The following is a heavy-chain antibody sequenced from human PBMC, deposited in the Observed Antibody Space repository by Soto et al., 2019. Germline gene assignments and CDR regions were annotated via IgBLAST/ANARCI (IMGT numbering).Heavy chain of an antibody. CDR2: ISYDGSNK. Sequence: GGSLRLSCAASGFTLSSYAIHWVRQAPGKGLEWVAVISYDGSNKYYADSVKGRFTISRDNSKNTLYLQMNSLRAEDAAVYYCARTAAAGKYYYGMDVWGQGTTVTVSS. D-gene: IGHD6-13*01. CDR1: GFTLSSYA. J-gene: IGHJ6*02. CDR3: ARTAAAGKYYYGMDV. V-gene: IGHV3-30-3*01.